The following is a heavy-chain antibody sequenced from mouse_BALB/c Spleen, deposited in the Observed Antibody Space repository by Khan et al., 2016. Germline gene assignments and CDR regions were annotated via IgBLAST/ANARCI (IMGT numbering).Heavy chain of an antibody. D-gene: IGHD6-2*01. Sequence: QVQLQQPGAELVRPGASVKLSCKASGHPFTSYWTNWVKQRPEQGLVWIGRIVPYDSETHYDQKFKDTAILTVDKSFSTAYMHLSSPTSEDSAVYYCAGESKRFDSWGQGTTLTVS. V-gene: IGHV1-52*01. CDR1: GHPFTSYW. J-gene: IGHJ2*01. CDR2: IVPYDSET. CDR3: AGESKRFDS.